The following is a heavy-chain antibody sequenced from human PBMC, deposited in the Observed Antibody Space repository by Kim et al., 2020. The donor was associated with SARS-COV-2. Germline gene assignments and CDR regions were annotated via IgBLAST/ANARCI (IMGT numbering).Heavy chain of an antibody. J-gene: IGHJ4*02. V-gene: IGHV4-39*02. CDR1: GGSISSSSNY. Sequence: SETLSLTCTVSGGSISSSSNYWGWIRQPPGKGLEWIGSISYSGGTYSSPSLKSRVTMSVDTSKNHFSLTVSSVTAADTAVYYCAGRGRAVGAARYFDYWGQGILVTVSS. D-gene: IGHD1-26*01. CDR2: ISYSGGT. CDR3: AGRGRAVGAARYFDY.